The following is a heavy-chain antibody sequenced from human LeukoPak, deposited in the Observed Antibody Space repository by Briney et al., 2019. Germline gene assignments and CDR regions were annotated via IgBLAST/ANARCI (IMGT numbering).Heavy chain of an antibody. CDR1: GGTISSGSYY. Sequence: PSQTLSLTCTVSGGTISSGSYYWSWIRQPAGKGLEWIRRIYTSGSTNYNPSLKSRVTISEDTSKNQFSLKLSSVTAADTAVYYCAREGLNMVRGVIPKEAWGWFDPWGQGTLVTVFS. J-gene: IGHJ5*02. CDR3: AREGLNMVRGVIPKEAWGWFDP. CDR2: IYTSGST. V-gene: IGHV4-61*02. D-gene: IGHD3-10*01.